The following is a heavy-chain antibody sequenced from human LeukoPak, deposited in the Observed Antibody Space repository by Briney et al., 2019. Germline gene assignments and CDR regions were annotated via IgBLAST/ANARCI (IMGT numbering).Heavy chain of an antibody. CDR1: GGSFSGYY. CDR2: IYFSGST. D-gene: IGHD5-18*01. Sequence: SETLSLTCAVYGGSFSGYYWSWIRKPPGKGLEWIGYIYFSGSTNYNPSLKSRVTISVDTSKNQFSLKLSSVTAADTAVYYCASIDQVETTMGGYYFDYWGQGTLVTVSS. V-gene: IGHV4-59*01. J-gene: IGHJ4*02. CDR3: ASIDQVETTMGGYYFDY.